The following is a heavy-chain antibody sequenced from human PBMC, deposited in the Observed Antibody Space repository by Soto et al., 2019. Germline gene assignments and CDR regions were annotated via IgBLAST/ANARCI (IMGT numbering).Heavy chain of an antibody. CDR2: IIPI. V-gene: IGHV1-69*13. CDR3: ARGVVAGNYYYGMDV. Sequence: ASVKVSCKTSGYTFTDYYMHWVRHAPGQGLEWMGWIIPINHAQKFQARVTITAEESTSTAYMELSSLRSEDTAVYYCARGVVAGNYYYGMDVWGQGTTVTVSS. CDR1: GYTFTDYY. J-gene: IGHJ6*02. D-gene: IGHD6-19*01.